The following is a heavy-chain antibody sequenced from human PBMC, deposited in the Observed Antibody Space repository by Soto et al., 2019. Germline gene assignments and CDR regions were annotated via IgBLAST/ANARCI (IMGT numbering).Heavy chain of an antibody. CDR3: EREDQWENYDILTLYCMDG. CDR1: GDSVSSNSAA. CDR2: TYYRSKWYN. Sequence: SQTLSLTCAISGDSVSSNSAAWNWIRQSPSRGLEWLGRTYYRSKWYNDYAASVKSRITINPDTSKNQFSLQLNSVTPEDTAVYYCEREDQWENYDILTLYCMDGWGQGTTVTVPS. V-gene: IGHV6-1*01. J-gene: IGHJ6*02. D-gene: IGHD3-9*01.